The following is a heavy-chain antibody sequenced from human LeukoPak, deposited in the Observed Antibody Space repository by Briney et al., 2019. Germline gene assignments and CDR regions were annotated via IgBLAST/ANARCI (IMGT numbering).Heavy chain of an antibody. CDR3: AKSVTGRYYYDSSGYWFDY. V-gene: IGHV1-69*13. Sequence: SVKVSCKASGGTFSSYAISWVRQAPGQGLEWMGGIIPIFGTANYAQKFQGRVTITADESTSTAYMELSSLRSEDTAVYYCAKSVTGRYYYDSSGYWFDYWGQGTLVTVSS. CDR1: GGTFSSYA. D-gene: IGHD3-22*01. CDR2: IIPIFGTA. J-gene: IGHJ4*02.